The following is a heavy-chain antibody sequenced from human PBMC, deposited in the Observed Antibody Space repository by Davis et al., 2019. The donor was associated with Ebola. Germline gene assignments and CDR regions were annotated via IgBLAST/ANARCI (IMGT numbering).Heavy chain of an antibody. Sequence: GGSLRPSCAASGFTFSGSAMHWVRQAPGKGLEWVGRIRSKANSYATAYAASVKGRFTIPRDDSKNKAYLQMNSLKTEDTAVYYCTGGNGGNSDDYWGQGTLVTVSS. CDR2: IRSKANSYAT. D-gene: IGHD4-23*01. J-gene: IGHJ4*02. CDR1: GFTFSGSA. CDR3: TGGNGGNSDDY. V-gene: IGHV3-73*01.